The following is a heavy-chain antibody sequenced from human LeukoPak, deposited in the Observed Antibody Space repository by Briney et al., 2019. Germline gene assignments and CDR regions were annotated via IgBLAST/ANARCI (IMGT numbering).Heavy chain of an antibody. V-gene: IGHV1-18*01. CDR2: ISAYNGNT. CDR3: ARDGRRGSRYYYYYMDV. CDR1: GYTFTSYG. J-gene: IGHJ6*03. D-gene: IGHD1-1*01. Sequence: ASVKVSCXASGYTFTSYGISWVRQAHGQGLEWMGWISAYNGNTNYAQKLQGRVTMTTDTSTSTAYMELRSLRSDDTAVYYCARDGRRGSRYYYYYMDVWGKGTTVTVSS.